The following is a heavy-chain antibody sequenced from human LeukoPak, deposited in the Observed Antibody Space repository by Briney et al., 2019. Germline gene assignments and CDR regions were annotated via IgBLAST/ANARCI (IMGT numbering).Heavy chain of an antibody. J-gene: IGHJ4*02. CDR2: IYYSGST. D-gene: IGHD6-19*01. CDR1: GGSVSFYY. V-gene: IGHV4-59*02. Sequence: SETLSLTCTVSGGSVSFYYWNWIRQPPGKGLEWIGYIYYSGSTNYNPSLKSRVTISVDTSKSQFSLKLSSVTAAVTAVYYCASSQPGYSSGWTDYWGQGTLVTVSS. CDR3: ASSQPGYSSGWTDY.